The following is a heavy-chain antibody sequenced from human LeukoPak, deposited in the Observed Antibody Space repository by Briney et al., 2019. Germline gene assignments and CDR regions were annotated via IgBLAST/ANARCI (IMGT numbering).Heavy chain of an antibody. J-gene: IGHJ4*02. Sequence: PGGSLRLSCAASGFSFRSCWMSWVRQAPGKGLEWVAYIKEDGSEKYYVDSVKGRFTISRDNAENALYLQMNSLRAEDTAVYYCARVAWPHYFDYWGQGTLVTVSS. V-gene: IGHV3-7*01. CDR2: IKEDGSEK. CDR3: ARVAWPHYFDY. CDR1: GFSFRSCW. D-gene: IGHD2-21*01.